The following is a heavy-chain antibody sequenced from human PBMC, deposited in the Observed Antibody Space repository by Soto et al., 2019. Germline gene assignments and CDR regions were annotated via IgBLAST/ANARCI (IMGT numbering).Heavy chain of an antibody. V-gene: IGHV3-23*01. CDR1: GFTFSSYA. CDR2: ISGSGRST. D-gene: IGHD3-16*01. CDR3: AKDLLGGGSHDY. J-gene: IGHJ4*02. Sequence: EVQLLESGGGLVQPGGSLRLSCAASGFTFSSYAMNWVRQAPGKGLEWVSAISGSGRSTYYAASVKGRFTISKDNSQNTVYRQMNRLSAEGTALYYCAKDLLGGGSHDYWGQGTLVTVSS.